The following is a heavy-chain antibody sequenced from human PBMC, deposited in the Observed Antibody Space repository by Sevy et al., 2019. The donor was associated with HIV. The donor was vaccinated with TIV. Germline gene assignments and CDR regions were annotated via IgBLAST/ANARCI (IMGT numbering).Heavy chain of an antibody. D-gene: IGHD1-7*01. Sequence: GGSLRLSCAASGFPFSDAWMNWVRQAPGKGLEWVGRIKNENDGGTTDYAAPVKGRSTISRDDSKNTLYLQMTSLNTDDTDTYYCTTDWGTGNTWLHAFDLWGQGITVTVSS. J-gene: IGHJ3*01. V-gene: IGHV3-15*01. CDR2: IKNENDGGTT. CDR3: TTDWGTGNTWLHAFDL. CDR1: GFPFSDAW.